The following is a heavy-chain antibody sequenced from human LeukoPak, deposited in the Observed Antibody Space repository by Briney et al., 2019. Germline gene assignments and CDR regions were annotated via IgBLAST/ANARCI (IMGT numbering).Heavy chain of an antibody. Sequence: GGSLRLSCAASGFTFSSYWMHWVRQAPGKGLLWVSHISSDGSSTTYSDSLKGRFTISRDNAKNTLYLQMSSLRAEDTAVYYCARCYSGTYRVDYWGQGTLVTVSS. CDR3: ARCYSGTYRVDY. J-gene: IGHJ4*02. CDR1: GFTFSSYW. V-gene: IGHV3-74*01. D-gene: IGHD1-26*01. CDR2: ISSDGSST.